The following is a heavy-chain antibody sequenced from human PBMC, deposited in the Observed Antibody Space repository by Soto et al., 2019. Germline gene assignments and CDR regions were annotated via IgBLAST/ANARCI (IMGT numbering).Heavy chain of an antibody. D-gene: IGHD3-9*01. CDR1: GGSISSGRFY. J-gene: IGHJ4*02. V-gene: IGHV4-31*03. CDR3: ARTTFYDVFTAYYSLFDY. Sequence: QVQLQESGPGLVKPSQTLTLTCTVSGGSISSGRFYWSWIRQHPGKGLEWIGHISDSGSSYYNPSLERRATISVVTSKNQFSLKLSAVTAADTAVYFCARTTFYDVFTAYYSLFDYWGQGTMVTVSS. CDR2: ISDSGSS.